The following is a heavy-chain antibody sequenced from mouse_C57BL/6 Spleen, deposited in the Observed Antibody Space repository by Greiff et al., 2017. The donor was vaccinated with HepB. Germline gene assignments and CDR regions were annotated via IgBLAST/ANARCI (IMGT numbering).Heavy chain of an antibody. V-gene: IGHV1-50*01. Sequence: QVHVKQPGAELVKPGASVKLSCKASGYTFTSYWMQWVKQRPGQGLEWIGEIDPSDSYTNYNQKFKGKATLTVDTSSSTAYMQLSSLTSEDSAVYYCARKGVYYDYDGYAMDYWGQGTSVTVSS. J-gene: IGHJ4*01. D-gene: IGHD2-4*01. CDR3: ARKGVYYDYDGYAMDY. CDR1: GYTFTSYW. CDR2: IDPSDSYT.